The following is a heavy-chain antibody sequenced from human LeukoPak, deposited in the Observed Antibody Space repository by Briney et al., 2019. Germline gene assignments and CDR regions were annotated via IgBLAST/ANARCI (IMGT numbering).Heavy chain of an antibody. CDR2: INPNSDGT. J-gene: IGHJ4*02. Sequence: ASVTVSFKASGYTFTGYYMHWVRQAPGQGLEWMGWINPNSDGTNYAQKFQGRVTMTRDTSISTAYMELSRLRSDDTAVYYCARVIYYDSSGYYNHIDYWGQGTLVTVSS. CDR3: ARVIYYDSSGYYNHIDY. D-gene: IGHD3-22*01. CDR1: GYTFTGYY. V-gene: IGHV1-2*02.